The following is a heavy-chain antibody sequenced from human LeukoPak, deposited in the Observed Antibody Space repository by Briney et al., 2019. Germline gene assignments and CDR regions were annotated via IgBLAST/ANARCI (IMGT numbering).Heavy chain of an antibody. CDR3: AREDYSNYAPYFDY. J-gene: IGHJ4*02. V-gene: IGHV3-74*01. CDR2: IDPDGSST. CDR1: GFTFSQYW. D-gene: IGHD4-11*01. Sequence: PGGALRLSCEASGFTFSQYWMHWGRQAPGKGLVWVSRIDPDGSSTNYADSVKGRFTISRDNAKNTLYLQLNSLRAEDTAVYYCAREDYSNYAPYFDYWGQGTLVTVSS.